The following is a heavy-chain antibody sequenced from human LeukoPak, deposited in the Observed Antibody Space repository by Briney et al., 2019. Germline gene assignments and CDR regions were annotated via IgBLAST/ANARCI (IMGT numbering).Heavy chain of an antibody. CDR2: IYYSGST. V-gene: IGHV4-59*08. D-gene: IGHD1-7*01. Sequence: SETLSLTCTVSGGSISSYYWSWIRQPPGKGLEWIGYIYYSGSTNYNPSPKSRVTISVDTSKNQFSLKLSSLTAADTAVYYCARGGLELYYYYMDVWGKGTTVTVSS. CDR3: ARGGLELYYYYMDV. J-gene: IGHJ6*03. CDR1: GGSISSYY.